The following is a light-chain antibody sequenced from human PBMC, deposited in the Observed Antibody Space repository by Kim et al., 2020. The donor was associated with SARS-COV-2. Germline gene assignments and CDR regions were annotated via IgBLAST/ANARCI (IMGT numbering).Light chain of an antibody. V-gene: IGLV2-14*03. CDR2: HVT. CDR3: SSYSSSNTYV. Sequence: QSALTQPASVSGSPGQAITISCTGTSSDVGGFNYVSWYQQHPGKAPKLMIYHVTNRPSGVSTRFPGSKSGNTASLTISGLQAEDGADYYCSSYSSSNTYVFGTGSKVTVL. CDR1: SSDVGGFNY. J-gene: IGLJ1*01.